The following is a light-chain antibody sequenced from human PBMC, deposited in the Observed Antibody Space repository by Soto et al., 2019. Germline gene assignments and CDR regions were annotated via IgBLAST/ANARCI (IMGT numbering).Light chain of an antibody. CDR2: YDS. CDR1: NIGSKS. J-gene: IGLJ2*01. V-gene: IGLV3-21*04. Sequence: SYELTQPPSVSVAPGKTARITCGGNNIGSKSVHWYQQKPGQAPVLVIYYDSDRPSGIPERFSGSNSGNTATLTISRVEAGDEADHYCQVWDSSRDHVVFGGGTKL. CDR3: QVWDSSRDHVV.